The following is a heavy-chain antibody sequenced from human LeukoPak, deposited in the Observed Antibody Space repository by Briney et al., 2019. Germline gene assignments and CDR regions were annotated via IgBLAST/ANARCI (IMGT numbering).Heavy chain of an antibody. J-gene: IGHJ4*02. CDR3: ARAGNYYGSGSFYAKIDS. V-gene: IGHV3-30*04. Sequence: GRSLRLSCAASGFTFSSGAMHWVRQDPGKGLEWVALISFDGNNKYYADSVKGRFTISRDNSKNTLYLQMNSLRTDDAAVYYCARAGNYYGSGSFYAKIDSWGQGTLATVSS. CDR2: ISFDGNNK. D-gene: IGHD3-10*01. CDR1: GFTFSSGA.